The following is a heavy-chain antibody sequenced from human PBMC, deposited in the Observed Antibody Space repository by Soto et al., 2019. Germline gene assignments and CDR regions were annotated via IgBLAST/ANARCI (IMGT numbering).Heavy chain of an antibody. D-gene: IGHD3-3*01. Sequence: GGSLRLSCVASGFTFDDYAMHWVRQAPGKGLEWVSGISWNSDSIVYADSVKGRFTISRDNSKNTLYLQMNSLGAEDTAVYYCAKDLVRAIFGVVVPYYFDYWGQGTLVTVSS. V-gene: IGHV3-9*01. CDR3: AKDLVRAIFGVVVPYYFDY. CDR2: ISWNSDSI. CDR1: GFTFDDYA. J-gene: IGHJ4*02.